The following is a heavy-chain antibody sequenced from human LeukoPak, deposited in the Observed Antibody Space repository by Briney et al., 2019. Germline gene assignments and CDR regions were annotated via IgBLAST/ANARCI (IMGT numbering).Heavy chain of an antibody. CDR2: ICYSGST. CDR1: GGSISSGDYY. Sequence: SQTLSHTCTVSGGSISSGDYYWSGIRQPPGKGLEWIGHICYSGSTYYNPSLKSRVTISVDTSKNQFSLKLSSVTAADTAVYYCARVVGFVAAIDAFDIWGQGTMVTVSS. CDR3: ARVVGFVAAIDAFDI. D-gene: IGHD1-26*01. V-gene: IGHV4-30-4*01. J-gene: IGHJ3*02.